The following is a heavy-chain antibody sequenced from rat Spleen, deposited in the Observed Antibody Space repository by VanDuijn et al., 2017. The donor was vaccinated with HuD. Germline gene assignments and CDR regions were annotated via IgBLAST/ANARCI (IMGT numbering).Heavy chain of an antibody. CDR3: AGGDYYAGYGYVMDA. CDR2: ISNTGGNT. V-gene: IGHV5-31*01. CDR1: GFTFNNYW. D-gene: IGHD1-12*03. Sequence: EVQLVESGGGLVQPGRSLKLSCVASGFTFNNYWMTWIRQAPGKGLEWVATISNTGGNTYYPDSTKGRFTISSDNAKSTLYLQMDSLRSEDTATYYCAGGDYYAGYGYVMDAWGQGASVTVSS. J-gene: IGHJ4*01.